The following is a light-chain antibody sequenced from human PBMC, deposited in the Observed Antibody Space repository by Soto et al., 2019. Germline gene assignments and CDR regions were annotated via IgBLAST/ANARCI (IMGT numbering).Light chain of an antibody. V-gene: IGKV3-11*01. CDR2: DAS. J-gene: IGKJ4*01. CDR3: QQRSNWPLT. CDR1: RSVSSS. Sequence: EIVLTQSPATLSLSPGEGAPLSCRPSRSVSSSLAWYKQKPGQAPRLLIYDASNRATGIPARFSGSGSGTDFTLTISSLEPEDFAVYYCQQRSNWPLTFGGGTKVEIK.